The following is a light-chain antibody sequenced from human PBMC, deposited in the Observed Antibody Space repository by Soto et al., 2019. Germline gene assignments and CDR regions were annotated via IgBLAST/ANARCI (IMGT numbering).Light chain of an antibody. J-gene: IGKJ5*01. V-gene: IGKV3-11*01. CDR3: QQRSNWPIT. Sequence: EIVLTQSPATLSLSPGESVTLSCRTSQSVSTYFAWYQQKPGRAPRLLIYDASNRATGIPARFIGSGSGTDFTLTISSLEPDDFAVYYCQQRSNWPITFGQGTRLEIK. CDR1: QSVSTY. CDR2: DAS.